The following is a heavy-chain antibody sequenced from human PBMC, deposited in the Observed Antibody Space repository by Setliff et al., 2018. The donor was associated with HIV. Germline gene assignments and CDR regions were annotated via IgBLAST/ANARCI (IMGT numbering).Heavy chain of an antibody. CDR2: VKEDASEK. CDR3: ARVHEYSKYALHFFDS. D-gene: IGHD4-4*01. Sequence: QPGGSLRLSCAASGFIFSRYWMSWVRQALGKGLEWVANVKEDASEKNYVDSVKGRFTISRDNARNSVYLQMNRLRAEDTAVYYCARVHEYSKYALHFFDSWGQGTLVTVSS. CDR1: GFIFSRYW. V-gene: IGHV3-7*01. J-gene: IGHJ4*02.